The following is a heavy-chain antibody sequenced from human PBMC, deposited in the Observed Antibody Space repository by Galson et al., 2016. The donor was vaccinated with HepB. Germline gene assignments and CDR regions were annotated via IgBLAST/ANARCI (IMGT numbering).Heavy chain of an antibody. CDR2: INHSGSA. V-gene: IGHV4-34*01. J-gene: IGHJ5*02. CDR1: GGSFSGYY. CDR3: ARVRVTSLSMVRGVIDP. Sequence: ETLSLTCAVYGGSFSGYYWNWIRQSPGKGLEWIGEINHSGSAHYNPSLRSRLTISRDVSKSQFSLKLTSVTAADSAVYYCARVRVTSLSMVRGVIDPWGQGSAVIVSS. D-gene: IGHD3-10*01.